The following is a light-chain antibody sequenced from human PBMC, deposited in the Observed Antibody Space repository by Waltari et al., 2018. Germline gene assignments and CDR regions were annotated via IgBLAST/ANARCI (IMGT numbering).Light chain of an antibody. Sequence: DTVMTPPPAPRSVPPGEGATPSCRASQSVSDNLAWDQQKPSQEPRLLMYGKSTRATGIPVSFSGRGSGSEFALNISSLQSEVLAVYYCQRYEYWHPLTFGGGTTVEVK. CDR2: GKS. CDR3: QRYEYWHPLT. V-gene: IGKV3-15*01. CDR1: QSVSDN. J-gene: IGKJ4*01.